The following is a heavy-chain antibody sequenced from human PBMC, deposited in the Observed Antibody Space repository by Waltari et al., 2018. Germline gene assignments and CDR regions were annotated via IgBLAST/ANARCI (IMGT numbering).Heavy chain of an antibody. D-gene: IGHD6-13*01. CDR2: TKHSGST. V-gene: IGHV4-4*02. J-gene: IGHJ4*02. CDR3: ALRIATNGTFDV. CDR1: GGSFTSTNW. Sequence: QVRLQESGPGLVKPSGTLSLTCEVSGGSFTSTNWCSWVRQSPGKGLEWIGETKHSGSTTYNPSLKSRVNISPDTSKKQFSLTLTSVTAAYTAVYYCALRIATNGTFDVWVQGRLVTVSS.